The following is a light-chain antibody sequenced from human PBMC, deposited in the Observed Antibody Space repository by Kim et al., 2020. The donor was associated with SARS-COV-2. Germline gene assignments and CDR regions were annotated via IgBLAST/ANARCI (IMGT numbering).Light chain of an antibody. CDR3: SSYTSSRTLV. J-gene: IGLJ3*02. Sequence: GQSITSSSTGTSSDVGDYNYVSGYQQYQGTAPNLMLYDVTKRPSGVASRFSASKSANAASLTISRLQAEDEADYYCSSYTSSRTLVFCGGTQLTVL. V-gene: IGLV2-14*04. CDR1: SSDVGDYNY. CDR2: DVT.